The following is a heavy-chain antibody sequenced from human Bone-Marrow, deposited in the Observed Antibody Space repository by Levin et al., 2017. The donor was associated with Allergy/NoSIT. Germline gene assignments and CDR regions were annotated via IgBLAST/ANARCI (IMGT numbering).Heavy chain of an antibody. CDR3: ARDEELAADY. CDR2: ISGYNGKT. J-gene: IGHJ4*02. CDR1: GYNFNTYG. Sequence: GESLKISCKTSGYNFNTYGVSWVRQAPGQGLEWMGWISGYNGKTKFAQKFQGRVIMTIDTSTTTAYMEVRSLTSDDTAVYYCARDEELAADYWGQGTLVNVSS. V-gene: IGHV1-18*01. D-gene: IGHD3-10*01.